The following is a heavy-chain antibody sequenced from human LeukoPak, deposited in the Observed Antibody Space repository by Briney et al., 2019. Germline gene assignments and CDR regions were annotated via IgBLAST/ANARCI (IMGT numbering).Heavy chain of an antibody. J-gene: IGHJ4*02. D-gene: IGHD6-19*01. CDR2: ISYDGSNK. V-gene: IGHV3-30*04. CDR3: ARDLLGYSSGWYFPQYYFDY. CDR1: GFTFSSYA. Sequence: QTGRSLRLSCAASGFTFSSYAMHWVRQAPGKGLEWVAFISYDGSNKYSADSVKGRFTISRDNSKNTLYLQMNSLRAEDTAVYYCARDLLGYSSGWYFPQYYFDYWGQGTLVTVSS.